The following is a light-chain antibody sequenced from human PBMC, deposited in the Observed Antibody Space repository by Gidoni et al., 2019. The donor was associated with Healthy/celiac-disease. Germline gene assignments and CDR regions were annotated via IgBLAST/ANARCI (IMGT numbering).Light chain of an antibody. J-gene: IGLJ3*02. CDR1: SSNIGNNY. CDR3: GTWDSSLSAPV. Sequence: QSVLTQPPSVSAAPGQKCTISCSGSSSNIGNNYVSWYQQLPGTAPKLLIYDNNKRPSGIPDRFSGSKSGTSATLGITGLQTGDEADYYCGTWDSSLSAPVFGGGTKLTVL. CDR2: DNN. V-gene: IGLV1-51*01.